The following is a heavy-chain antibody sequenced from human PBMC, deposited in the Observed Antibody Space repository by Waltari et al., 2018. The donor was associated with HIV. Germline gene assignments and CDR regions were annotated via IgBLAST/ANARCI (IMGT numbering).Heavy chain of an antibody. CDR3: ASLMVVTMVRGVTDYYYGMDV. CDR1: GFTFSSYA. V-gene: IGHV3-30-3*01. CDR2: ISYDGSNK. Sequence: QVQLVESGGGVVQPGRSLRLHCAASGFTFSSYAMPWVRQDPGKGLEWVAVISYDGSNKYYADSVKGRFTISRDNSKNTLYLQMNSLRAEDTAVYYCASLMVVTMVRGVTDYYYGMDVWGQGTTVTVSS. D-gene: IGHD3-10*01. J-gene: IGHJ6*02.